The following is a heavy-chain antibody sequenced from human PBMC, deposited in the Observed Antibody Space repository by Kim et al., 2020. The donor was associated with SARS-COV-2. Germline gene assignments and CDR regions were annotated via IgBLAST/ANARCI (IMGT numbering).Heavy chain of an antibody. CDR1: GGTFSSYA. V-gene: IGHV1-69*13. J-gene: IGHJ4*02. CDR3: ARLLQYYYDSSGLRLADY. CDR2: IIPIFGTA. Sequence: SVKVSCKASGGTFSSYAISWVRQAPGQGLEWMGGIIPIFGTANYAQKFQGRVTITADESTSTAYMELSSLRSEDTAVYYCARLLQYYYDSSGLRLADYWGQGTLVTVSS. D-gene: IGHD3-22*01.